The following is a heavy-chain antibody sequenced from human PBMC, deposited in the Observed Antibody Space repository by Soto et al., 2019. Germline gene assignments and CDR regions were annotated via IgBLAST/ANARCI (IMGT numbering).Heavy chain of an antibody. Sequence: QVQLVQSGTVVQRRGSSVKVSCQASGGTFSSHGMAWVRQAPGQGLEWMGGIIPTFGTPTYAPKFQGRVTITADKSTNTAYMDLSSLRSEDTGVYYCASERSAQDFDFWGQGTLITGSS. CDR2: IIPTFGTP. V-gene: IGHV1-69*06. J-gene: IGHJ4*02. CDR3: ASERSAQDFDF. D-gene: IGHD1-26*01. CDR1: GGTFSSHG.